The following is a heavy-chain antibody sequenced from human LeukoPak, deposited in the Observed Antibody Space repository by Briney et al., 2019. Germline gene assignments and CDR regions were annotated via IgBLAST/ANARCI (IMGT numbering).Heavy chain of an antibody. CDR3: AGEEQWLVGYFDY. D-gene: IGHD6-19*01. J-gene: IGHJ4*02. CDR2: IYYSGST. CDR1: GGSISSYY. V-gene: IGHV4-59*01. Sequence: SETLSLTCTVSGGSISSYYWSWIRQPPGKGLEWIGYIYYSGSTNYNSSLKSRVTISVDTSKNQFSLKLSSVTAADTAVYYCAGEEQWLVGYFDYWGQGTLVTVSS.